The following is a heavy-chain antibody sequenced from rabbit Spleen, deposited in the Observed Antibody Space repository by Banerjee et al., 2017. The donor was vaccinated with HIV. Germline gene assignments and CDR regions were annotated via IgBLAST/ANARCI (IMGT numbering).Heavy chain of an antibody. D-gene: IGHD4-1*01. Sequence: QEQLVESGGGLVKPEGSLTLTCTASGFSLSSSYYMCWVRQAPGKGLEWIACIYAGSSANTYYASWAKGRFTISKTSSTTVTLQMTSLTAADTATYFCAKNDVDSSWRFALWGQGTLVTVS. J-gene: IGHJ3*01. CDR3: AKNDVDSSWRFAL. V-gene: IGHV1S45*01. CDR1: GFSLSSSYY. CDR2: IYAGSSANT.